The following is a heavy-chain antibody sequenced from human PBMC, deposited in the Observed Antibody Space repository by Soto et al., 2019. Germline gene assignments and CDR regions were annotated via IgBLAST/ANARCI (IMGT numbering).Heavy chain of an antibody. CDR3: ARDSYCSTTSCYSYFDY. V-gene: IGHV3-64*01. Sequence: GRFTISRDNSKNTLYLQMGSLRPEDMAVYYCARDSYCSTTSCYSYFDYWGQGTLVTVSS. J-gene: IGHJ4*02. D-gene: IGHD2-2*01.